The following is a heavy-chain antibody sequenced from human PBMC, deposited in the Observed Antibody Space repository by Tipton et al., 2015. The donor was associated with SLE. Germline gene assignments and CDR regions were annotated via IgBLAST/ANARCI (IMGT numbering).Heavy chain of an antibody. CDR3: AYSRDGYNPAFDI. CDR2: IYSSGSP. D-gene: IGHD5-24*01. V-gene: IGHV4-4*07. Sequence: TLSLTCTVSGGSISGFYWSWIRQPDGKGLEWIGRIYSSGSPNYNPSLKSRVTMSVDTSKNQFSLKLSSVTAADTAVYYCAYSRDGYNPAFDIWGQGTMVTVSS. J-gene: IGHJ3*02. CDR1: GGSISGFY.